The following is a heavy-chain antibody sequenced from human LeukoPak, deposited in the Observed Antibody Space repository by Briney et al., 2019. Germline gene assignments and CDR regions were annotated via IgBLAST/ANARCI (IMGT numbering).Heavy chain of an antibody. J-gene: IGHJ6*02. Sequence: PSETLSLTCTVSYGSISSYYWSWIRQPPGKGLEWIGYIYYSGSTSYNPSLKSRVTISVDTSKNQFSLKLSSVTAADTAVYYCARDYYYYGMDVWGQGTTVTVSS. V-gene: IGHV4-59*12. CDR2: IYYSGST. CDR1: YGSISSYY. CDR3: ARDYYYYGMDV.